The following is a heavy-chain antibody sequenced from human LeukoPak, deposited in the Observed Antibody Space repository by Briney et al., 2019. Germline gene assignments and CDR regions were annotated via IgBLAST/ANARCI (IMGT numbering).Heavy chain of an antibody. J-gene: IGHJ4*02. CDR2: INHSGST. CDR3: ARVYSSSLNYSDY. Sequence: ASETLSLTCAVYGGSFSGYYWSWIRQPPGKGLEWIGEINHSGSTHYNPSLKSRVTISVDTSKNQFSLKLSSVTAADTAVYYCARVYSSSLNYSDYWGQGTLVTVSS. D-gene: IGHD6-6*01. V-gene: IGHV4-34*01. CDR1: GGSFSGYY.